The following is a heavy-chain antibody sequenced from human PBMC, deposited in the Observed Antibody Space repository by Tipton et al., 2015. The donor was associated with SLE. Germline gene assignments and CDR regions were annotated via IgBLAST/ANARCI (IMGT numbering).Heavy chain of an antibody. Sequence: LRLSCTVSGGSISSYYWSWIRQPAGKGPEWIGRIYTSGSTNYNPSLKSRVTISLDTSKNQFSLKLSFVTAADTAVYYCARDGRPLYAFDIWGQGTMVTVSS. D-gene: IGHD1-26*01. CDR3: ARDGRPLYAFDI. V-gene: IGHV4-4*07. J-gene: IGHJ3*02. CDR2: IYTSGST. CDR1: GGSISSYY.